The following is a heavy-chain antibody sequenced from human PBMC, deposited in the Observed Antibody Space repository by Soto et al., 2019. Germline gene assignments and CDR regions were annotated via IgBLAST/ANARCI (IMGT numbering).Heavy chain of an antibody. CDR3: VRLRWEQPWVFAY. J-gene: IGHJ4*02. D-gene: IGHD1-26*01. CDR1: GGSFSGYY. V-gene: IGHV4-34*02. Sequence: QVQLQQWGAGLLKPSETLSLTCAVYGGSFSGYYWSWIRQPPVKGLEWIGEINHSGGTNYNPSLKSRVTISVDTSKNQFSLKLSSVTAADTAVFYCVRLRWEQPWVFAYWGQGTLVTVSS. CDR2: INHSGGT.